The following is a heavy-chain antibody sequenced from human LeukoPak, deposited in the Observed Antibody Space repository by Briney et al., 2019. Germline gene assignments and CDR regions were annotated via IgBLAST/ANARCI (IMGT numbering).Heavy chain of an antibody. CDR2: IWYDGSNK. D-gene: IGHD3-9*01. J-gene: IGHJ4*02. CDR1: GFTFSSYG. CDR3: AREADGDILTGYMTYYFDY. Sequence: QPGGSLRLSCAASGFTFSSYGMHWVRQAPGKGLEWVAVIWYDGSNKYYAVSVKGRFTISRDNSKNTLYLQMNSLRAEDTAVYYCAREADGDILTGYMTYYFDYWGQGTLVTVSS. V-gene: IGHV3-33*01.